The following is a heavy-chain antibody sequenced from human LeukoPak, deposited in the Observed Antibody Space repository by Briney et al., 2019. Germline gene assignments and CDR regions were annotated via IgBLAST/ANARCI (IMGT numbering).Heavy chain of an antibody. CDR3: AHTRHGATPSRLDF. J-gene: IGHJ4*02. D-gene: IGHD4/OR15-4a*01. V-gene: IGHV2-5*02. CDR1: GFSLTSGGEG. Sequence: SGPTLVNPTQTLTLTCFFSGFSLTSGGEGVAWIRQPPVKAPEWLELIYWDDDKRFRPSLQNRLTVSKDTSKNQVVLSMTKMDPLDTGTYYCAHTRHGATPSRLDFWGQGILVVVS. CDR2: IYWDDDK.